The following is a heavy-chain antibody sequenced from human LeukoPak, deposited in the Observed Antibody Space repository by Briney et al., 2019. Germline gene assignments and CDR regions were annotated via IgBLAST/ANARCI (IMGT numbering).Heavy chain of an antibody. CDR1: GFTFSSYS. D-gene: IGHD3-16*01. V-gene: IGHV3-21*01. CDR2: ISSSSSYI. Sequence: GGSLRLSCAASGFTFSSYSMNWVRQAPGKGLERVSSISSSSSYIYYADSVKGRFTVSRDNPKNTLYLQMDSLRTEDTAVYYCAKVPHSWGLFDSWGQGTLVTVSS. J-gene: IGHJ4*02. CDR3: AKVPHSWGLFDS.